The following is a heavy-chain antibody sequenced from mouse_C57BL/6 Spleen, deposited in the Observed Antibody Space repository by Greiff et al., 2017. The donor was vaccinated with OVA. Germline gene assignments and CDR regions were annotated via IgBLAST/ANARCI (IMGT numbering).Heavy chain of an antibody. J-gene: IGHJ2*01. CDR3: ARATTVVAKNYFDY. Sequence: EVKLVESGGGLVKPGGSLKLSCAASGFTFSDYGMHWVRQAPEKGLEWVAYISSGSSTIYYADTVKGRFTISRDNAKNTLFLQMTSLRSEDTAMYYCARATTVVAKNYFDYWGQGTTLTVSS. CDR1: GFTFSDYG. CDR2: ISSGSSTI. D-gene: IGHD1-1*01. V-gene: IGHV5-17*01.